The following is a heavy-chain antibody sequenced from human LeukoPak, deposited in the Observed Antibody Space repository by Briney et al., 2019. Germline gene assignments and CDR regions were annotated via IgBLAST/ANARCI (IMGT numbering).Heavy chain of an antibody. Sequence: GGSLRLSCAASGFTFSRYWIYWVRQAPGKGLVWVSHINTDGSSTSNADSVKGRFTITRDNAKNTLYLQMNSLRAEDTAVYYCARGASTPQHWGQGTLVTVSS. V-gene: IGHV3-74*01. CDR3: ARGASTPQH. D-gene: IGHD2-21*01. J-gene: IGHJ1*01. CDR2: INTDGSST. CDR1: GFTFSRYW.